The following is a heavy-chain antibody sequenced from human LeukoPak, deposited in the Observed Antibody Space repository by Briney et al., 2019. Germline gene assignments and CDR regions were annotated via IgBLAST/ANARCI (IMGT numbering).Heavy chain of an antibody. J-gene: IGHJ4*02. D-gene: IGHD3-22*01. CDR3: ARAAQDYYDSSGYYQE. CDR1: GYSFTSYW. V-gene: IGHV5-51*01. CDR2: IYPGDSDT. Sequence: GESLKISCKGSGYSFTSYWIGWVRQMPGKGLEWMGIIYPGDSDTRYSPSFQGQVTISADKSIGTAYLQWSSLKASDTAMYYCARAAQDYYDSSGYYQEWGQGTLVTVSS.